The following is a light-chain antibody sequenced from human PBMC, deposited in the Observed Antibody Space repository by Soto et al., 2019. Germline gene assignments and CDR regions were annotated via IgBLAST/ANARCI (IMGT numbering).Light chain of an antibody. V-gene: IGKV1-39*01. J-gene: IGKJ2*01. CDR3: QQSYNTPPYS. Sequence: DIPMTQSPSSLSASVGDRVTITCRASQSISNFLTWYQQKPGKAPNLLIYGASSLQSGVPSRFSGSGAGTDFTLTITSLQPEDFATYYCQQSYNTPPYSFGQGTGLEIK. CDR2: GAS. CDR1: QSISNF.